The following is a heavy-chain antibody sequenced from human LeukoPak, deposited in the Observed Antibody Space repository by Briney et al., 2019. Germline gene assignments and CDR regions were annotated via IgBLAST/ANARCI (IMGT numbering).Heavy chain of an antibody. CDR3: ARDHQVNRIAEGPGYAFDI. CDR2: MKQDGSEK. CDR1: GFSLSRYW. V-gene: IGHV3-7*01. J-gene: IGHJ3*02. Sequence: PGGSLRLSCAASGFSLSRYWMSWVRQAPGKGLEWVANMKQDGSEKKYVDSVKGRFTISRDNAKNSLYLQMNSLRAEDTAVYYCARDHQVNRIAEGPGYAFDIWGQGTMVTVSS. D-gene: IGHD6-13*01.